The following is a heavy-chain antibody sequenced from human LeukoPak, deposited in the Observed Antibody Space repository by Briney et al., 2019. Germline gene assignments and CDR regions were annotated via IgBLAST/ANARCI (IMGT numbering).Heavy chain of an antibody. CDR1: GFTFSSYA. V-gene: IGHV3-23*01. Sequence: QSGGSLRLSCVASGFTFSSYAMSWVRQAPGKGLEWVSSFSGSGGSTYYADSVKGRFTISRDNAKNSLYLQMNSLRAEDTAVYYCARDLGYYGFLTVVVTEFDYWGQGTLVTVSS. D-gene: IGHD2-21*02. CDR2: FSGSGGST. CDR3: ARDLGYYGFLTVVVTEFDY. J-gene: IGHJ4*02.